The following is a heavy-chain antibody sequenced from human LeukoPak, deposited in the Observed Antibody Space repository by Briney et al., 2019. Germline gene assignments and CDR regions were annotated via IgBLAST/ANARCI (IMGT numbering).Heavy chain of an antibody. CDR3: ARPNYGSAVY. J-gene: IGHJ4*02. CDR1: GYRFPKSW. D-gene: IGHD3-10*01. CDR2: IYPDDSRT. Sequence: GESLKISCKGSGYRFPKSWIGWVRRMPGKGLEWMGIIYPDDSRTKYNPSFQGQVTMSVDKSISTAYLQWSSLKASDTAIYYCARPNYGSAVYWGQGTLLTVSS. V-gene: IGHV5-51*01.